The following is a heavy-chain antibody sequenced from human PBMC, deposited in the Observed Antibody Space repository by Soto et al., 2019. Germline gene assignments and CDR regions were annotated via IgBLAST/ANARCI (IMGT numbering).Heavy chain of an antibody. CDR1: GFTFSSYS. J-gene: IGHJ6*02. V-gene: IGHV3-48*01. CDR2: ISSSSSTI. D-gene: IGHD3-22*01. CDR3: ARVCINMIEKACGMDV. Sequence: PGGSLRLSCAASGFTFSSYSMNWVRQAPGKGLEWVSYISSSSSTIYYADSVKGRFTISRDNAKNSLYLQMNSLRAEDTAVYYCARVCINMIEKACGMDVGGQGTTVTVSS.